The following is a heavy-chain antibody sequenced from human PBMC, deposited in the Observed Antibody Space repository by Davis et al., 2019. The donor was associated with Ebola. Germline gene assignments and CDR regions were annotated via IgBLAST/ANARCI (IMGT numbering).Heavy chain of an antibody. CDR3: VRDPALVVTGGGWHFDL. D-gene: IGHD2-21*02. CDR1: GFIFRNYV. CDR2: FGTSGDT. Sequence: PGGSLRLSCAASGFIFRNYVMSWVRQAPGKGLEWVSTFGTSGDTYYADSVKVRFTTSRDNAKNSLYLQMNTLRAEDTAVYYCVRDPALVVTGGGWHFDLWGRGTLVTVSS. J-gene: IGHJ2*01. V-gene: IGHV3-69-1*01.